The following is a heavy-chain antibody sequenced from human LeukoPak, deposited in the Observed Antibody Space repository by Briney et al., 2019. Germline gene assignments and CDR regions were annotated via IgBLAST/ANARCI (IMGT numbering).Heavy chain of an antibody. CDR3: ARDLLEMATIPFDY. V-gene: IGHV1-69*06. CDR1: GGTFSSYA. D-gene: IGHD5-24*01. Sequence: ASVKVSCKASGGTFSSYAISWVRQAPGQGLEWMGGIIPIFGTANYAQKFQGRVTITADKSTSTAYMELSSLRSEDTAVYYCARDLLEMATIPFDYWGQGTLVTVSS. CDR2: IIPIFGTA. J-gene: IGHJ4*02.